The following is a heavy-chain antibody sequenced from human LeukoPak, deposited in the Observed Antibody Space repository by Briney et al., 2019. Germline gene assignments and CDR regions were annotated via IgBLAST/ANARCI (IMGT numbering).Heavy chain of an antibody. V-gene: IGHV3-15*01. Sequence: PGGSLGLSCAASRFIFSSAWMSWVRQAPGKGLEWVGRIKNEAEGGTSDYAAPVKGRFTIWRDDSKNMLYLQMNSLRSEDTAVYYCAALDLWGRGTLVTVSS. CDR2: IKNEAEGGTS. J-gene: IGHJ2*01. CDR3: AALDL. CDR1: RFIFSSAW.